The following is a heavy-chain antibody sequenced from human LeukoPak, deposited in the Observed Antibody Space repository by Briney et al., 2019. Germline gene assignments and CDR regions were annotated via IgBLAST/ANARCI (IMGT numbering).Heavy chain of an antibody. CDR1: GFTFSNSA. CDR2: IIVGSGRT. D-gene: IGHD6-13*01. Sequence: SVTVSCKASGFTFSNSAIQWVRQARGQRLEWIGWIIVGSGRTHYAQNLQERLTITRDMSTSTAYMELSSLRSEDTAVYYCARGSIAAAIQQFDYWGQGTLVTVSS. V-gene: IGHV1-58*02. J-gene: IGHJ4*02. CDR3: ARGSIAAAIQQFDY.